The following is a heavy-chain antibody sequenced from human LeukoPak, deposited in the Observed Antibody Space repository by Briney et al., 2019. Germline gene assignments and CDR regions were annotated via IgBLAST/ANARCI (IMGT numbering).Heavy chain of an antibody. CDR2: IYPGDSDT. CDR1: GYSFTSYW. V-gene: IGHV5-51*01. J-gene: IGHJ6*02. D-gene: IGHD3-10*01. Sequence: GESLKISCKGSGYSFTSYWIGWVRQMPGKGLEWMGIIYPGDSDTRYSPSFQGQVTISADKSISTAYLQWSSLKASDTPMYYCARNEVYYGSGSYYYGMDVWGQGTTVTVSS. CDR3: ARNEVYYGSGSYYYGMDV.